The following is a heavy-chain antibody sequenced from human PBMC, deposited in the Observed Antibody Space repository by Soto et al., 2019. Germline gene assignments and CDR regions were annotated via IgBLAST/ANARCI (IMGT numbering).Heavy chain of an antibody. CDR1: GFTFGDYA. V-gene: IGHV3-23*01. CDR3: AKKLYSGTYYDFDY. Sequence: GGSLRLSCTASGFTFGDYAINWFRQAPGKGLEWVSTMSVTGDITYYADSVKGRFTISRDNSKNTLYLQMNSLRAEDTAVYYCAKKLYSGTYYDFDYWGQGTLVTVSS. J-gene: IGHJ4*02. D-gene: IGHD1-26*01. CDR2: MSVTGDIT.